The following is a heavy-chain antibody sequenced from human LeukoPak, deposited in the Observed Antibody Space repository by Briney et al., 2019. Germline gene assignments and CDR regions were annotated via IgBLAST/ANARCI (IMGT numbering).Heavy chain of an antibody. D-gene: IGHD6-6*01. J-gene: IGHJ4*02. V-gene: IGHV3-7*01. CDR3: ARNPTRSSSFPLRY. CDR2: IKQDGSEK. CDR1: GGSISSGSYY. Sequence: ETLSLTCTVSGGSISSGSYYWSWIRQPAGKGLEWVANIKQDGSEKYYVDSVKGRFTISRDNSKNTLYLQMNSLRAEDTAVYYCARNPTRSSSFPLRYWGQGTLVTVSS.